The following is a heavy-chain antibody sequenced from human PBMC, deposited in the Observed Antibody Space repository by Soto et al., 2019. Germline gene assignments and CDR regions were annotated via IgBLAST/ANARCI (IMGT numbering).Heavy chain of an antibody. CDR1: GYTFTSYA. D-gene: IGHD3-16*01. CDR2: INAGNGNT. V-gene: IGHV1-3*01. Sequence: ASVKVSCKASGYTFTSYAMHWVRQAPGQRLEWMGWINAGNGNTKYSQKFQGRVTITRDTSASTAYMELSSLRSEDTAVYYCARDSTYDYVWGSYAPGGWFDPWGQGTMVTVYS. J-gene: IGHJ5*02. CDR3: ARDSTYDYVWGSYAPGGWFDP.